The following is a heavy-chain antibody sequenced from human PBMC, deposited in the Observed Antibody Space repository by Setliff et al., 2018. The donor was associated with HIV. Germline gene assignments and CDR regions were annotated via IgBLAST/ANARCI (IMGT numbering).Heavy chain of an antibody. CDR1: DDSISSNY. Sequence: SETLSLTCTVSDDSISSNYWSWIRQSAGKGLEWVGRIYTGGRTNYNPSLKGRVTMSVDTSKNQFSLNLSSVTAADTAVYYCARDRTPMASWVPDKWGQGTLVTV. CDR2: IYTGGRT. V-gene: IGHV4-4*07. CDR3: ARDRTPMASWVPDK. J-gene: IGHJ4*02. D-gene: IGHD1-1*01.